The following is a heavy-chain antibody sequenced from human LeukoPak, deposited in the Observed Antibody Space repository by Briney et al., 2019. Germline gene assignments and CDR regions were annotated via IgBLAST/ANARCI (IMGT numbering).Heavy chain of an antibody. J-gene: IGHJ4*02. Sequence: GGSLILSCAASGFTFSSYSMNWVRQAPGKGLEWVSTISSSSSDIYYADSVKGRFTISRDNAKNSLYLQMNSLRAEDTAVYYCASCSGGSCYLDYWGQGTLVTVSS. CDR3: ASCSGGSCYLDY. V-gene: IGHV3-21*01. CDR1: GFTFSSYS. D-gene: IGHD2-15*01. CDR2: ISSSSSDI.